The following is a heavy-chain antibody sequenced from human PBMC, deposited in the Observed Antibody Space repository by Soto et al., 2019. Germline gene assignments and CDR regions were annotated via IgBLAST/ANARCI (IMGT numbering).Heavy chain of an antibody. J-gene: IGHJ5*02. CDR3: ARDLGTTIAGPPRRETYGWLDP. Sequence: QVQLVQSGAEVKRPGSSVKLSCKASGGTFTYYGISWVRQAPGLGLEWMGGIIPIIGPTTYAQKFQGRLTITADQSTSTAYMELSSLGSEDTALYCCARDLGTTIAGPPRRETYGWLDPWGQGTLVTVSS. CDR2: IIPIIGPT. D-gene: IGHD3-22*01. CDR1: GGTFTYYG. V-gene: IGHV1-69*01.